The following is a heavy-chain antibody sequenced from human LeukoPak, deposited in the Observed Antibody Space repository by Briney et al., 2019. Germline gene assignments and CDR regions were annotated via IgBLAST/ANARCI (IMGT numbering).Heavy chain of an antibody. Sequence: GGSLRLSCAASGFTFSSYGMHWVRQAPGKGLEWVAVISYDGSNKYYADSVKGRFTISRDNAKNSLYLQMNSLRAEDTAVYYCAELGITMIGGVWGKGTTVTISS. CDR3: AELGITMIGGV. CDR2: ISYDGSNK. V-gene: IGHV3-30*18. J-gene: IGHJ6*04. CDR1: GFTFSSYG. D-gene: IGHD3-10*02.